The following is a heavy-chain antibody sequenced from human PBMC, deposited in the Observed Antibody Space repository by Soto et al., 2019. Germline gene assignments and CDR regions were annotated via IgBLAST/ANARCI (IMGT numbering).Heavy chain of an antibody. Sequence: QDQLVQSGAEVKKPGASVKVSCKASGYTFNNYGISWVRQAPGQGLEWMGWISAYNGNRNYAQKFQGRVSMTTETSTSTGYMELRSLRSDDTAVYYCARGASHYYYYYGMDVWGQGTTVTVSS. CDR3: ARGASHYYYYYGMDV. CDR1: GYTFNNYG. V-gene: IGHV1-18*01. J-gene: IGHJ6*02. CDR2: ISAYNGNR.